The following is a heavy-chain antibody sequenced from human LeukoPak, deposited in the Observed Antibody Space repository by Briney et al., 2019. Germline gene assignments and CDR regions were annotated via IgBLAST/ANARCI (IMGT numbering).Heavy chain of an antibody. CDR2: LYTDHTT. D-gene: IGHD2-2*01. CDR1: GFNVGIEY. CDR3: ARKQVPHIVVVPAAVLDYYGMDV. Sequence: GGSLRLSCAASGFNVGIEYMSWVRQAPGKGLEWISILYTDHTTDYADSVRGRFTISRDTSKNTVYFQMNSLRAEDTAVYYCARKQVPHIVVVPAAVLDYYGMDVWGQGTTVTVSS. J-gene: IGHJ6*02. V-gene: IGHV3-53*01.